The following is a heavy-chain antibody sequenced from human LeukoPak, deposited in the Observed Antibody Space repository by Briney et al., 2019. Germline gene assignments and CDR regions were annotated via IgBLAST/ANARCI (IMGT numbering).Heavy chain of an antibody. D-gene: IGHD2-2*03. CDR3: AIMDSTFDI. V-gene: IGHV3-30-3*01. CDR2: ISYDGSNK. Sequence: GRSLRLSCAASGFTFSSYAMHWVRQAPGKGLEWVAVISYDGSNKYYADSVKGRFTISRDNAKNSLYLQMNCLRAEDTALYYCAIMDSTFDIWGQGTMVTVSS. J-gene: IGHJ3*02. CDR1: GFTFSSYA.